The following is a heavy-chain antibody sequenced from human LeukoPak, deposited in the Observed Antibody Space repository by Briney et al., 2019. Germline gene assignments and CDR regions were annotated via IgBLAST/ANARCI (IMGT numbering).Heavy chain of an antibody. D-gene: IGHD6-13*01. Sequence: GGSLRLSCAASGFTFSRYGMPWVRQAPGKGLEWVAVIWYDGNNKYYADSVKGRFTISRDNSKNTLYLQMNSLSAEDTAVYYCARDGYRSSWFDHWGQGTLVTVSS. CDR1: GFTFSRYG. J-gene: IGHJ5*02. CDR2: IWYDGNNK. CDR3: ARDGYRSSWFDH. V-gene: IGHV3-33*01.